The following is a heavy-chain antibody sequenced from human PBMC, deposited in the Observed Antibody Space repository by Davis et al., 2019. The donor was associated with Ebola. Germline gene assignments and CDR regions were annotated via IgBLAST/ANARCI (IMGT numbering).Heavy chain of an antibody. V-gene: IGHV4-59*08. CDR1: GFTVSSNY. D-gene: IGHD3-10*01. CDR3: ARHLRELYDAFDI. CDR2: IYYSGST. Sequence: ESLKISCAASGFTVSSNYMSWIRQPPGKGLEWIGYIYYSGSTYYNPSLKSRVTISVDTSKNQFSLKLSSVTAADTAVYYCARHLRELYDAFDIWGQGTMVTVSS. J-gene: IGHJ3*02.